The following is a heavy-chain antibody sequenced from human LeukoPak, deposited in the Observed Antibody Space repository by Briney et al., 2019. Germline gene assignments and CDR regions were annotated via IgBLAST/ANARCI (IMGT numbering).Heavy chain of an antibody. D-gene: IGHD1-26*01. Sequence: PGGSLRLSCGASGFTFSSYSMIWVRQAPGEGLEWISYISSGSSTIYYADSVKGRFTISRDNAKNSLYLQMNSLRDEDTAVYYCASKRVGGTYDAFDIGGKGKMVTVSS. CDR3: ASKRVGGTYDAFDI. CDR1: GFTFSSYS. J-gene: IGHJ3*02. CDR2: ISSGSSTI. V-gene: IGHV3-48*02.